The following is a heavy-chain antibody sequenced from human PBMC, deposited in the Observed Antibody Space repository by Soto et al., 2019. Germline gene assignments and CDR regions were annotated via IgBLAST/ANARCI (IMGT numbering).Heavy chain of an antibody. J-gene: IGHJ4*02. CDR3: ARGTIVARKHLDY. D-gene: IGHD6-6*01. V-gene: IGHV3-30*03. CDR1: GFTFSSYA. CDR2: ISIRGGDE. Sequence: QVQLVESGGGVVQPGKSLRLSCAASGFTFSSYAMHWARQAPGKGLEWVTVISIRGGDEYYAESVRGRFTISRDDSKNTLYLKMDSLRVEDTAVYYCARGTIVARKHLDYWGQGTLVTVSS.